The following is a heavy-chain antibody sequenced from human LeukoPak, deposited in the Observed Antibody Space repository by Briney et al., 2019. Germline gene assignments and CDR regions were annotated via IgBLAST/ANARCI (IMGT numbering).Heavy chain of an antibody. CDR2: ISGSGGST. CDR3: ARDFNRYYDFWSGYHYFDY. Sequence: PGGSLRLSCAASGFTFSSYAMSWVRQAPGKGLEWVSAISGSGGSTYYADSVKGRFTTSRDNSKNTLYLQMNSLRAEDTAVYYCARDFNRYYDFWSGYHYFDYWGQGTLVTVSS. J-gene: IGHJ4*02. CDR1: GFTFSSYA. V-gene: IGHV3-23*01. D-gene: IGHD3-3*01.